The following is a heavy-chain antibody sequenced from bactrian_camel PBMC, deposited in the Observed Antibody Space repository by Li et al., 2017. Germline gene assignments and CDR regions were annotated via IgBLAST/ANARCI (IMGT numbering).Heavy chain of an antibody. D-gene: IGHD2*01. CDR1: GYTYSSYY. CDR2: VYTGNRT. J-gene: IGHJ6*01. CDR3: AARGPYCYTKLSVADFTY. Sequence: HVQLVESGGGSVQAGGSLRLSCAASGYTYSSYYMGWFRQAPGKEREGVAAVYTGNRTFYDDSVKGRFTISQDNTKKTLFLEMNNLKPEDTAMYYCAARGPYCYTKLSVADFTYWGQGTQVTVS. V-gene: IGHV3S57*01.